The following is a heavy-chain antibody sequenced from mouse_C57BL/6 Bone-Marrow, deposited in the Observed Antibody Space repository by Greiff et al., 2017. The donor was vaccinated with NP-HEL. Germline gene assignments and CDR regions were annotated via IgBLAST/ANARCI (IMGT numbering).Heavy chain of an antibody. V-gene: IGHV1-54*01. CDR3: ARSEYDYDGEGWFAY. J-gene: IGHJ3*01. D-gene: IGHD2-4*01. Sequence: VKLQESGAELVRPGTSVKVSCKASGYAFTNYLIEWVKQRPGQGLEWIGVINPGSGGTNYNEKFKGKATLTADKSSSTAYMQLSSLTSEYSAVYFCARSEYDYDGEGWFAYWGQGTLVTVSA. CDR1: GYAFTNYL. CDR2: INPGSGGT.